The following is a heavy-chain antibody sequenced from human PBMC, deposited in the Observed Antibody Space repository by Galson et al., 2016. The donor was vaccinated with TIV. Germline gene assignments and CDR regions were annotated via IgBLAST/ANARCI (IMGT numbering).Heavy chain of an antibody. CDR3: ARQGPTKGSLGY. CDR2: IIGIFGIA. J-gene: IGHJ4*02. Sequence: SVKVSCKASGVTFSSYAISWVRQAPEQGLEWMGGIIGIFGIASYAQKFQGRVTITADASTSTAYMELSSLKASDAAMYYCARQGPTKGSLGYWGQGTLLTVSS. CDR1: GVTFSSYA. V-gene: IGHV1-69*13. D-gene: IGHD1-26*01.